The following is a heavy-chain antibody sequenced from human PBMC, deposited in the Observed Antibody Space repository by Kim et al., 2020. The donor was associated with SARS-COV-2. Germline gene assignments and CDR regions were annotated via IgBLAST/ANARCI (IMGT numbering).Heavy chain of an antibody. CDR1: GYTFTSYA. CDR3: ARDLVYCSGGSCYSKGGKYYYYYMDV. J-gene: IGHJ6*03. D-gene: IGHD2-15*01. CDR2: INAGNGNT. V-gene: IGHV1-3*01. Sequence: ASVKVSCKASGYTFTSYAMHWVRQAPGQRLEWMGWINAGNGNTKYSQKFQGRVTITRDTSASTAYMELSSLRSEDTAVYYCARDLVYCSGGSCYSKGGKYYYYYMDVWGKGTTVTVSS.